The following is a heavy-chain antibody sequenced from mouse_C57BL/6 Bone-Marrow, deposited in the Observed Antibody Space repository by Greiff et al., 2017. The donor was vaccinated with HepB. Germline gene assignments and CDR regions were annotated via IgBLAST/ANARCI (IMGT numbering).Heavy chain of an antibody. CDR2: INYDGSST. V-gene: IGHV5-16*01. J-gene: IGHJ4*01. Sequence: EVKVVESEGGLVQPGSSMKLSCTASGFTFSDYYMAWVRQVPEKGLEWVANINYDGSSTYYLDSLKSRFIISRDNAKNILYLQMSSLKSEDTATYYCARDRIYYAMDYWGQGTSVTVSS. CDR3: ARDRIYYAMDY. CDR1: GFTFSDYY.